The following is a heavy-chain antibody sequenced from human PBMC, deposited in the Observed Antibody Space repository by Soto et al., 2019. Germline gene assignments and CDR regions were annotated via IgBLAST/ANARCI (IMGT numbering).Heavy chain of an antibody. V-gene: IGHV3-30*18. J-gene: IGHJ3*02. Sequence: QVQLVESGGGVVQPGRSLRLSCAASGFTFSSYGMHWVRQAPGKGLEWVAVISYDGSNKYYADSVKGRFTISRDNSKNTLYLQMNRLRAEDTAVYYCAKDWCLTGTTGFDAFDSWGQGTMVTVSS. D-gene: IGHD1-20*01. CDR3: AKDWCLTGTTGFDAFDS. CDR2: ISYDGSNK. CDR1: GFTFSSYG.